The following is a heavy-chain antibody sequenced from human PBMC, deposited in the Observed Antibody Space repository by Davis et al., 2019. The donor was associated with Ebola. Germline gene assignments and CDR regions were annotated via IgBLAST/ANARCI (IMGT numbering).Heavy chain of an antibody. J-gene: IGHJ3*02. Sequence: GESLKISCAASGFTFSSYAMHWVRQAPGKGLEWVAVISYDGSNKYYADSVKGRFTISRDNSKNTLYLQMNSLRAEDTAVYYCASINWNDDDAFDIWGQGTMVTVSS. CDR1: GFTFSSYA. V-gene: IGHV3-30-3*01. CDR2: ISYDGSNK. CDR3: ASINWNDDDAFDI. D-gene: IGHD1-1*01.